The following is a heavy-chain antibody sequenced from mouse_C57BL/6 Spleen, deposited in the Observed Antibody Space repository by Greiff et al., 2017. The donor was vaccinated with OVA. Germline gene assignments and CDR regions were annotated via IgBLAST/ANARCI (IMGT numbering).Heavy chain of an antibody. CDR2: IYPGDGDT. CDR3: ARSGRGNYDAMDY. CDR1: GYAFSSSW. D-gene: IGHD2-1*01. V-gene: IGHV1-82*01. J-gene: IGHJ4*01. Sequence: QVHVKQSGPELVKPGASVKISCKASGYAFSSSWMNWVKQRPGKGLEWIGRIYPGDGDTNYNGKFKGKATLTADKSSSTAYMQLSSLTSEDSAVYFCARSGRGNYDAMDYWGQGTSVTVSS.